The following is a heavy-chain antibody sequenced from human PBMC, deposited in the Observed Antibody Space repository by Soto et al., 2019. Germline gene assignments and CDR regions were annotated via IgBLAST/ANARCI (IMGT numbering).Heavy chain of an antibody. D-gene: IGHD2-15*01. V-gene: IGHV1-69*13. CDR2: IIPIFGTA. Sequence: ASVKVSCKASGGTFSSYAISWVRQAPGQGLEWMGGIIPIFGTANYAQKFQGRVTITADESTSTAYMELSSLRSEDTAVYYCASAAGQNGHYYRMDVWGQGSTVTVPS. J-gene: IGHJ6*02. CDR3: ASAAGQNGHYYRMDV. CDR1: GGTFSSYA.